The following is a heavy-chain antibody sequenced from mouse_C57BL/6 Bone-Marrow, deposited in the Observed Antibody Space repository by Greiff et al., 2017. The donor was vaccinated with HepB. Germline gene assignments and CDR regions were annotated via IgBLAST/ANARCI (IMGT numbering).Heavy chain of an antibody. CDR1: GFTFNTYA. CDR3: VSHDYGSSSFAY. D-gene: IGHD1-1*01. V-gene: IGHV10-3*01. Sequence: DVHLVESGGGLVQPKGSLKLSCAASGFTFNTYAMHWVRQAPGKGLEWVARIRSKSSNYATYYADSVKDRFTISRDDSQSMLYLQMNNLKTEDTAMYYCVSHDYGSSSFAYWGQGTLVTVSA. CDR2: IRSKSSNYAT. J-gene: IGHJ3*01.